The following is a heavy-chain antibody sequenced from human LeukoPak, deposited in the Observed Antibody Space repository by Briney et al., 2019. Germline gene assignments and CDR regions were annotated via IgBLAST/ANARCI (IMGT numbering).Heavy chain of an antibody. Sequence: SETLSLTCTVSGGSISSYYWSWIRQPPGKGLEWIGYIYYSGSTNYNPSLKSRVTISVDTSKNQFSLKLSSVTAADTAVYYCARVKFLDYSDNGPFDYWGQGTLVTVSS. D-gene: IGHD4-17*01. CDR1: GGSISSYY. CDR3: ARVKFLDYSDNGPFDY. J-gene: IGHJ4*02. V-gene: IGHV4-59*01. CDR2: IYYSGST.